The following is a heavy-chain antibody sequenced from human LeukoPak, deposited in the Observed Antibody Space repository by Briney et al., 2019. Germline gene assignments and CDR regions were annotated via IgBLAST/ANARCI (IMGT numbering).Heavy chain of an antibody. CDR1: GFTVSSSF. J-gene: IGHJ4*02. CDR3: AKDLYYDFWSGYYTDY. D-gene: IGHD3-3*01. Sequence: PGGSLRLSCAASGFTVSSSFMNWVRQAPGKGLEWVSVIYAGGGTSYADSVKGRFTISRDNSKNTLYLQMNSLRAEDTAVYYCAKDLYYDFWSGYYTDYWGQGTLVTVSS. V-gene: IGHV3-53*01. CDR2: IYAGGGT.